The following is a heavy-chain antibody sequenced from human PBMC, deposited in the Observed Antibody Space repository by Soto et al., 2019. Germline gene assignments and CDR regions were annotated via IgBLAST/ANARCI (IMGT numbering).Heavy chain of an antibody. D-gene: IGHD4-17*01. J-gene: IGHJ3*02. Sequence: EVQLLESGGGLEQPGGSLRLSCGASGFTFSSYAMSWVRQAPGKGLEWVSGISGDSGSTYYADSVKGRFTISRGNSRNTLYLQMNGLRAEDTAVYYCAKDRWWVGPDTVRNVADAFDIWGQGTMVTVSS. CDR3: AKDRWWVGPDTVRNVADAFDI. CDR2: ISGDSGST. V-gene: IGHV3-23*01. CDR1: GFTFSSYA.